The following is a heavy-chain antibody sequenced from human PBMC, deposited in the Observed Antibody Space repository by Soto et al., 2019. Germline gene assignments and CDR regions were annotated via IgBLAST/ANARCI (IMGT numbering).Heavy chain of an antibody. CDR2: IYYSGST. Sequence: SETLSLTCTVSGGSISSGDYYWSWIRQPPGKGLEWIGYIYYSGSTYYNPSLKSRVTISVDTSKNQFSLKLSSVTAADTAVYYCARDLMGFSPLYYYGMDIWGQGTTVTVSS. D-gene: IGHD3-10*01. J-gene: IGHJ6*02. CDR3: ARDLMGFSPLYYYGMDI. CDR1: GGSISSGDYY. V-gene: IGHV4-30-4*01.